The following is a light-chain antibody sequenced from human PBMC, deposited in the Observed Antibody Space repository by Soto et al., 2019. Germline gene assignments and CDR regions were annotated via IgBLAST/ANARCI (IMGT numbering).Light chain of an antibody. CDR2: EVS. Sequence: QSALTQPPSASGSPGQSVTISCTGTSSDVGAYNYVSWYQQYPGKAPKLMIYEVSKRPSGVPDRFSGSKSGKTASLTVSGLQPEDEADYHCPSYAGSNIWVFGGGTKVTAL. CDR3: PSYAGSNIWV. CDR1: SSDVGAYNY. V-gene: IGLV2-8*01. J-gene: IGLJ3*02.